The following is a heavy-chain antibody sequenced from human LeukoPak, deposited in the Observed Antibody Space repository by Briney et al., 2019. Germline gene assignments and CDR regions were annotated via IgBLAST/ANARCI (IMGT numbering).Heavy chain of an antibody. V-gene: IGHV3-23*01. D-gene: IGHD3-3*01. J-gene: IGHJ4*02. CDR2: ISGSGGST. CDR3: AKLTIFGVVPYYFDY. CDR1: GFTFSSYA. Sequence: GGSLRLSCAASGFTFSSYAMSWVRQAPGKGLEWVSAISGSGGSTYYADSVKGRFTISRDNSKNTLYLQMNSLRAEDTAVYYCAKLTIFGVVPYYFDYWGQGTLVTVSS.